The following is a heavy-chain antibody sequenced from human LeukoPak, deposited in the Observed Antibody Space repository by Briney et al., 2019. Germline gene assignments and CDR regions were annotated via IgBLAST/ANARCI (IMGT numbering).Heavy chain of an antibody. V-gene: IGHV3-48*03. CDR1: GFPFSSFE. CDR3: ARDFGIVDNRFDY. Sequence: PGGFLRLSCAASGFPFSSFEMNWVRQAPGQGLEWVAYISSSGGTTYYADSVKGRFTISRDNAKNLVYLQMNSLRVEDTAVYYCARDFGIVDNRFDYWGQGALVTVSS. D-gene: IGHD5-12*01. CDR2: ISSSGGTT. J-gene: IGHJ4*02.